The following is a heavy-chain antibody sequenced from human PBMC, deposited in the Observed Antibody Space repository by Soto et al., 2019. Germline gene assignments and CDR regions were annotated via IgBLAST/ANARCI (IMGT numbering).Heavy chain of an antibody. D-gene: IGHD4-17*01. CDR1: GFTFSAYS. J-gene: IGHJ4*02. Sequence: EVQLLESGGGLVQPGGSLRLSCAASGFTFSAYSMNWVRQAPGKGLEWLSYISGDRACIYYADSVRGRFTISRDNAENSLYLQMDNLIDEDTAVYYCTRQVYTVLTPIDFWGQGTLVTVSS. CDR2: ISGDRACI. V-gene: IGHV3-48*02. CDR3: TRQVYTVLTPIDF.